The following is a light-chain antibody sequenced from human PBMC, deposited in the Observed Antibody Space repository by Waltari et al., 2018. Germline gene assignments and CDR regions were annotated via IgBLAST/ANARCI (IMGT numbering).Light chain of an antibody. CDR3: AAWDDSLNLI. CDR1: SSNIGRNS. J-gene: IGLJ2*01. CDR2: SNN. V-gene: IGLV1-44*01. Sequence: QSVLTQPPSASGTPGQRVTISCSGSSSNIGRNSVDWYQQVPGTAPKPLIYSNNQRPSGVPDRFSGSKSGTSASLAIGGLQSEDEAEYFCAAWDDSLNLIFGVGTKLTVL.